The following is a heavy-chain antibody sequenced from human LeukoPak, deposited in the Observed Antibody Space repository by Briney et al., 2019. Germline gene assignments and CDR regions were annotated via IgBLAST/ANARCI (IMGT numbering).Heavy chain of an antibody. Sequence: GASVKVSCKASGYTFTSYDINWVRQATGQGLEWMGWMNPNSGNTGYAQKFQGRVTMTRNTSISTANMELSSLRSEDTAVYYCARARARIAAAGTNWFDPWGQGTLVTVSS. CDR3: ARARARIAAAGTNWFDP. CDR2: MNPNSGNT. J-gene: IGHJ5*02. V-gene: IGHV1-8*01. CDR1: GYTFTSYD. D-gene: IGHD6-13*01.